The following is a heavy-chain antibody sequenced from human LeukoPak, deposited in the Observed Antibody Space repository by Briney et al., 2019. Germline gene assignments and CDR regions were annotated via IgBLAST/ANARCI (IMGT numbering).Heavy chain of an antibody. J-gene: IGHJ4*02. D-gene: IGHD4-17*01. CDR3: AKDDGDSAKGYYFDY. Sequence: GGSLRLSCTAFDFTFSIYAMGWVRQAPGKGLEWVSAISRSSTNTYYADSVKGRFTISRDNSKNTLYLQMNSLRAEDTALYYCAKDDGDSAKGYYFDYWGQGTLVTVSS. V-gene: IGHV3-23*01. CDR2: ISRSSTNT. CDR1: DFTFSIYA.